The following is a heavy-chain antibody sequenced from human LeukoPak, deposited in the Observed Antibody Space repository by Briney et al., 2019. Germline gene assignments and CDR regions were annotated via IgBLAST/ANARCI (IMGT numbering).Heavy chain of an antibody. CDR2: IKQDGIEK. CDR1: GFSFRSHW. Sequence: GGSLRLSCAVSGFSFRSHWMSWVRQAPGKGPERVANIKQDGIEKYYVDSVNGRFTISRDNAKNSLYLQMDSLRVEDTAVYYCARVKGYSGSFNRDFDYWGQGTLVTVPS. D-gene: IGHD1-26*01. V-gene: IGHV3-7*01. J-gene: IGHJ4*02. CDR3: ARVKGYSGSFNRDFDY.